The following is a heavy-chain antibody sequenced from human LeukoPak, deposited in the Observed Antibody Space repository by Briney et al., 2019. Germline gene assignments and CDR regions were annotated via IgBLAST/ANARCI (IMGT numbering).Heavy chain of an antibody. V-gene: IGHV4-38-2*02. CDR3: ARRRRSYSGSSIDY. Sequence: PSETLSLTCTVSGYSISSGYYWGWIRQPPGKWLEWIGSIYHSGSTYYNPSLKSRVTISVDTSKNQFSLKLSSVTAADTAVYYCARRRRSYSGSSIDYWGQGTLVTVSS. CDR1: GYSISSGYY. CDR2: IYHSGST. D-gene: IGHD3-10*01. J-gene: IGHJ4*02.